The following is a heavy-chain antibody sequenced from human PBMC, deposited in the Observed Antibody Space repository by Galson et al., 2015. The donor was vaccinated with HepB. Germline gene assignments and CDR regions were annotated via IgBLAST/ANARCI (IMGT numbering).Heavy chain of an antibody. V-gene: IGHV3-30*04. CDR1: GFTFSSYA. CDR3: ATSSSWTGGY. D-gene: IGHD6-13*01. Sequence: SLRLSCAASGFTFSSYAMHWVRQAPGKGLEWVAVISYDGSNKYYADSVKGRFTISRDNSKNTLYLQMNSLRAEDTAVYYCATSSSWTGGYWGQGTLVTVSS. J-gene: IGHJ4*02. CDR2: ISYDGSNK.